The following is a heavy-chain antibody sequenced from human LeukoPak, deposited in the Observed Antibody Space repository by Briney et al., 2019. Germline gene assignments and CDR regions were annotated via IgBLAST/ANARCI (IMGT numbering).Heavy chain of an antibody. Sequence: ASVKVSCKASGDTFSSYIISWVRQAPGQGLEWMGWISAYNGNTNYAQKLQGRVTMTTDTSTSTAYMELRSLRSDDTAVYYCARGRRGYYDSSGYYNRNYYFDYWGQGTLVTVSS. CDR1: GDTFSSYI. CDR2: ISAYNGNT. J-gene: IGHJ4*02. D-gene: IGHD3-22*01. V-gene: IGHV1-18*01. CDR3: ARGRRGYYDSSGYYNRNYYFDY.